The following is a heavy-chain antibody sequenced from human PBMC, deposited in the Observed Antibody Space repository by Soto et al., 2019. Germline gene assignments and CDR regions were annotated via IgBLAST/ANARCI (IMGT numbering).Heavy chain of an antibody. CDR1: GGSISSSNW. J-gene: IGHJ4*02. D-gene: IGHD3-9*01. CDR2: IYHSGST. V-gene: IGHV4-4*02. CDR3: ARDRKDYDILTGYYNVPFDY. Sequence: SETLSLTCAVSGGSISSSNWWSWVRQPPGKGLEWIGEIYHSGSTNYNPSLKSRVTISVDKSKNQFSLKLSSVTAADTAVYYCARDRKDYDILTGYYNVPFDYWGQGTLVTVSS.